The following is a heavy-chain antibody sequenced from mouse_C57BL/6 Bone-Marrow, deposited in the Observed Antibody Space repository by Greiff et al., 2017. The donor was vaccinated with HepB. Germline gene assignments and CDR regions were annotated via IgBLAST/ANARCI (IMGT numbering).Heavy chain of an antibody. CDR2: ISYDGSN. V-gene: IGHV3-6*01. J-gene: IGHJ1*03. D-gene: IGHD1-1*01. Sequence: EVKLMESGPGLVKPSQSLSLTCSVTGYSITSGYYWNWIRQFPGNKLEWMGYISYDGSNNYNPSLKNRISITRDTSKNQFFLKLNSVTTEDTATYYCASPYYYGSKDWYFDVWGTGTTVTVSS. CDR1: GYSITSGYY. CDR3: ASPYYYGSKDWYFDV.